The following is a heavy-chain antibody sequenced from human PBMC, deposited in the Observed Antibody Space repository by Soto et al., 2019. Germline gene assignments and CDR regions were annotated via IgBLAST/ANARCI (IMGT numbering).Heavy chain of an antibody. CDR2: INPSGGST. V-gene: IGHV1-46*01. J-gene: IGHJ6*02. Sequence: ASVKVSCKASGYTFTSYYMHWVRQAPGQGLEWMGIINPSGGSTSYAQKLQGRVTMTRDTSTSTVYMELSSLRSEDTAVYYCARALRGTNYGMDVWGQGTTVTVSS. CDR1: GYTFTSYY. D-gene: IGHD3-16*01. CDR3: ARALRGTNYGMDV.